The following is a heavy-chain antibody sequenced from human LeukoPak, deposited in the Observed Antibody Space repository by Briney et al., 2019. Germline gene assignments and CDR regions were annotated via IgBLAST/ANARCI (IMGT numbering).Heavy chain of an antibody. CDR1: GGSISYYY. J-gene: IGHJ6*02. CDR3: ARSYSGTGYYYYGMDV. CDR2: IYYTGST. D-gene: IGHD1-26*01. V-gene: IGHV4-59*01. Sequence: SETLSLTCTVSGGSISYYYWSWIRQPPGKGLEWIAYIYYTGSTNYNPSLKSRVTISLDTSKNQFSLKLTSVTAADTAVYYCARSYSGTGYYYYGMDVWGQGTTVTVSS.